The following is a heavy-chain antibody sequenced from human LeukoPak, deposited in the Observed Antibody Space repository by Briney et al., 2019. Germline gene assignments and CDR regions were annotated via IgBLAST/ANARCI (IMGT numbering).Heavy chain of an antibody. D-gene: IGHD3/OR15-3a*01. V-gene: IGHV1-3*01. CDR2: INAGKGHT. CDR3: ARGIWTRTVSSYYLDY. Sequence: ASVKVSCKASGFTFTNYAMQWVRQAPGQRLEWMGWINAGKGHTRYSQRFQGRVTITRDTSATTAYMEVTSLRSEDTAVYYCARGIWTRTVSSYYLDYWGQGTLVTVSS. J-gene: IGHJ4*02. CDR1: GFTFTNYA.